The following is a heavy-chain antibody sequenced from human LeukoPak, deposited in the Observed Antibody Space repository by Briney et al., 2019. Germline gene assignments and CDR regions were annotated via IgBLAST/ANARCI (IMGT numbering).Heavy chain of an antibody. D-gene: IGHD6-13*01. CDR3: AKRPGIAAAGSLNWFDP. Sequence: TGGSLRLSCAASGFTFSSYAMSWVRQAPGKGLEWVSAISGSGGSTYYADSVKGRFTIPRDNSKNTLYLQMNSLRAEDTAVYYCAKRPGIAAAGSLNWFDPWGQGTLVTVSS. CDR2: ISGSGGST. J-gene: IGHJ5*02. CDR1: GFTFSSYA. V-gene: IGHV3-23*01.